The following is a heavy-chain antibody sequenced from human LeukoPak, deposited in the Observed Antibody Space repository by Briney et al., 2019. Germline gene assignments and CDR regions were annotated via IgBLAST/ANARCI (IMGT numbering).Heavy chain of an antibody. CDR1: EFTFSNHW. CDR2: IKYDGSEK. J-gene: IGHJ4*02. Sequence: GESLRLSCAASEFTFSNHWMTWVRQAPGKGLEWVATIKYDGSEKYYADSVKGRFTVSRDNAKNSLFLQMSSLRVEDTAVFYCARDDGGETNWGIIDYWGQGTVVNVFS. V-gene: IGHV3-7*05. CDR3: ARDDGGETNWGIIDY. D-gene: IGHD7-27*01.